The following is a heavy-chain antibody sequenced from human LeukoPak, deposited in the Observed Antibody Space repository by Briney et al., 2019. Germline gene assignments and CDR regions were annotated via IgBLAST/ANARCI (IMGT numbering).Heavy chain of an antibody. J-gene: IGHJ4*02. CDR1: GFTFSHHY. D-gene: IGHD2/OR15-2a*01. CDR2: IDIDGGT. Sequence: PGGSLKLSCAASGFTFSHHYMHWVRQAPGKGLVWVARIDIDGGTGYADSVKGRFTISRDNAKNTVYLQMNSLRAEDTAVYYCARDLEYTFDYWGQGTLVTVSS. V-gene: IGHV3-74*01. CDR3: ARDLEYTFDY.